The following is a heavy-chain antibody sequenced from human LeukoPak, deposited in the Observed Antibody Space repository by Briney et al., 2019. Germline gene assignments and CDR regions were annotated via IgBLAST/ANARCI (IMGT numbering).Heavy chain of an antibody. CDR1: GGSISSYY. V-gene: IGHV4-59*01. D-gene: IGHD6-19*01. J-gene: IGHJ4*02. CDR2: IYDSGST. Sequence: SETLSLTCTVSGGSISSYYWSWIRQPPGKGLEWTGYIYDSGSTNYNPSLKSRVTISVDTSKNQFSLNLSSVTAADTAVYYCAGGSGWPHFDYWGQGALVTVPS. CDR3: AGGSGWPHFDY.